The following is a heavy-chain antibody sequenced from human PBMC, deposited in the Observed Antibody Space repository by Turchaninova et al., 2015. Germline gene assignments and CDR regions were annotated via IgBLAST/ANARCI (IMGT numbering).Heavy chain of an antibody. CDR1: GFTFSSYS. Sequence: EVQLVESGGGLVKPGGSLSLSCAASGFTFSSYSMNWVRKAPGKGLEWVSSISSSTMYIDYADSVKGRFTISRENAKNSLYLQMNSLRAEDTAVYYCARSSTVGAAYFDYWGQGTLVTVSS. CDR2: ISSSTMYI. CDR3: ARSSTVGAAYFDY. D-gene: IGHD1-26*01. V-gene: IGHV3-21*01. J-gene: IGHJ4*02.